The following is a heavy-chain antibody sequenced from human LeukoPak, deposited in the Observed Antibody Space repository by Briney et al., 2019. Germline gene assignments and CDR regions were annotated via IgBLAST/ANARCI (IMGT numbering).Heavy chain of an antibody. V-gene: IGHV1-69*04. CDR1: GGTFSSYA. J-gene: IGHJ4*02. Sequence: SVKVSCKASGGTFSSYAISWVRQAPGQGLEWMGRIVPILGIANYAQKLQGRVTITADKSTSTAYMELSSLRSEDTAVYYCARVTEWELLRFDYWGQGTLVTVSS. D-gene: IGHD1-26*01. CDR3: ARVTEWELLRFDY. CDR2: IVPILGIA.